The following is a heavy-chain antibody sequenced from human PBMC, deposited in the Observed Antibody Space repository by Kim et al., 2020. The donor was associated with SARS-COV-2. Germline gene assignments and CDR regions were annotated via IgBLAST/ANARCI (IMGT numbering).Heavy chain of an antibody. CDR1: GGSITSGSYY. Sequence: SETLSLTCTVSGGSITSGSYYWSWIRQHPGKGLEWIGFIYYTGSTYYNPSLNSRVTISLDTSENQFSLKVTSVTAADTAVYYCARGPRSSWYSHWGQGAL. D-gene: IGHD6-13*01. CDR2: IYYTGST. V-gene: IGHV4-31*03. CDR3: ARGPRSSWYSH. J-gene: IGHJ4*02.